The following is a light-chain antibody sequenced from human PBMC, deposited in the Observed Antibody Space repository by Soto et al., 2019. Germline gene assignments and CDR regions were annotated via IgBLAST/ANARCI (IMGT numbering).Light chain of an antibody. V-gene: IGKV3-20*01. CDR1: PSVSSY. CDR3: HQYGISPPRT. Sequence: IGLSKSLATLSLSKQERATLSCRASPSVSSYLAWYQQKPGQAPRLLIYDASNRATGIPARFSGSGSGTDFTLTITRLEPEDFAVYYCHQYGISPPRTFGQGSKVDIK. CDR2: DAS. J-gene: IGKJ1*01.